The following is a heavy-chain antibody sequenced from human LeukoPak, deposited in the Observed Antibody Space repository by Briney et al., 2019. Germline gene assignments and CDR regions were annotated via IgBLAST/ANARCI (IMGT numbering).Heavy chain of an antibody. Sequence: ASVKVSCKASGYTFTGYYMHWVRQAPGQGLGWMGWINPNSGGTNYAQKFQGRVTMTRDTSISTAYMELSRLRSDDTAVYYCARKEIRNMHAGFDPWGQGTLVTVSS. CDR3: ARKEIRNMHAGFDP. CDR2: INPNSGGT. V-gene: IGHV1-2*02. CDR1: GYTFTGYY. J-gene: IGHJ5*02. D-gene: IGHD1/OR15-1a*01.